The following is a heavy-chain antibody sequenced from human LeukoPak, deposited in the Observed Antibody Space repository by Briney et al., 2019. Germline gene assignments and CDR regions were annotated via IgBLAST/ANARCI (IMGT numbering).Heavy chain of an antibody. CDR3: AGARYSYGKPYYFDY. D-gene: IGHD5-18*01. CDR2: IYTSGST. CDR1: GGSISSYY. J-gene: IGHJ4*02. Sequence: PSETLSLTCTVSGGSISSYYWSWIRQPAGKGLEWIGRIYTSGSTNYNPSLKSRVTMSVDTPKNQFSLKLSSVTAADTAVYYCAGARYSYGKPYYFDYWGQGTLVTVSS. V-gene: IGHV4-4*07.